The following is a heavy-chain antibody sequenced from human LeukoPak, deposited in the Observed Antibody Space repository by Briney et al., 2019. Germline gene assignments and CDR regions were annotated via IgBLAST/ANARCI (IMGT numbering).Heavy chain of an antibody. CDR2: IYTSGST. CDR3: ARGGSVAGPFDFDY. J-gene: IGHJ4*02. V-gene: IGHV4-4*07. Sequence: SETLSLTCTVSGGSISSYYWSWIRQPAGKGLEWIGRIYTSGSTNYNPSLKSRVTMSVDTSKNQFSLKLSSVTAADTAVHYCARGGSVAGPFDFDYWGQGTLVTVSS. D-gene: IGHD6-19*01. CDR1: GGSISSYY.